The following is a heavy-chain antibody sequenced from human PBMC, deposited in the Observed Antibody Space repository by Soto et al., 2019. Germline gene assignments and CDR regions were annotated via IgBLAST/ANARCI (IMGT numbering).Heavy chain of an antibody. CDR2: IWYDGSNK. Sequence: PGGSLRLSCAASGFTFSSYGMHWVRQAPGKGLEWVAVIWYDGSNKYYADSVKGRFTISRDNSKNTLYLQMNSLRAEDTAVYYCARDTYYYDSSGYGPNYWGQGTLVTVSS. V-gene: IGHV3-33*01. J-gene: IGHJ4*02. D-gene: IGHD3-22*01. CDR3: ARDTYYYDSSGYGPNY. CDR1: GFTFSSYG.